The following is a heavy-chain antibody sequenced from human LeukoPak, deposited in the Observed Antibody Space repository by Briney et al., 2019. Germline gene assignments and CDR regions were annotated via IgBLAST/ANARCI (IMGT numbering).Heavy chain of an antibody. D-gene: IGHD3-10*01. V-gene: IGHV3-23*01. CDR3: AKEWPSEWFGFVSRDPVDP. Sequence: PGGSLRLSCSASGFNFETYSLAWVRQTPGSGPEWVSTVSSSGATTYYADSVKGRFTISRDNSKNTLYLQMNSLRAEDTAVYYCAKEWPSEWFGFVSRDPVDPWGQGTLVTVSS. CDR1: GFNFETYS. J-gene: IGHJ5*02. CDR2: VSSSGATT.